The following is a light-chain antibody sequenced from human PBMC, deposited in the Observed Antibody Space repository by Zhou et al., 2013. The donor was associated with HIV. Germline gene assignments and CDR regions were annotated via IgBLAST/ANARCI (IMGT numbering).Light chain of an antibody. V-gene: IGKV1-39*01. CDR1: QSISRY. CDR3: QQSYSTWT. CDR2: SAS. Sequence: DIQMTQSPSSLSASVGDRVTITCRASQSISRYLNWYQQKPGKAPNLLIYSASSLQSGVPSRFSGSGSGTEFTLTISSLQPEDFATYYCQQSYSTWTFGQGTKVEIK. J-gene: IGKJ1*01.